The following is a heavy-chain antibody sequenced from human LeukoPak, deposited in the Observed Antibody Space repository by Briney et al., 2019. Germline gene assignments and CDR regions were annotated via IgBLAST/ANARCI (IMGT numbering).Heavy chain of an antibody. CDR2: IKQGGSEK. CDR1: GFSFTSYA. CDR3: ARERFLEWLSSYYYMDV. Sequence: GGSLRLSCAASGFSFTSYAMSWVRQAPGKGLEWVANIKQGGSEKYYVDSVKGRFTISRDNAKNSLYLQMNSLRAEDTAVYYCARERFLEWLSSYYYMDVWGKGTTVTVSS. D-gene: IGHD3-3*01. J-gene: IGHJ6*03. V-gene: IGHV3-7*01.